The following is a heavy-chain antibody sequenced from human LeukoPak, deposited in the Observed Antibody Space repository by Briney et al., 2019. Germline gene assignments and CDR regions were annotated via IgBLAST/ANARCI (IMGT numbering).Heavy chain of an antibody. CDR1: GFTFSDYY. J-gene: IGHJ4*02. CDR2: ISSSGITI. Sequence: GGSLRLSCAASGFTFSDYYMSWIRQAPGKGLEWVSYISSSGITIYYADSVKGRFTIPRDNAKNSLYLQMNSLRAEDTAVYYCARDLYCGGDCLFADYWGQGTLVTVSS. V-gene: IGHV3-11*01. D-gene: IGHD2-21*02. CDR3: ARDLYCGGDCLFADY.